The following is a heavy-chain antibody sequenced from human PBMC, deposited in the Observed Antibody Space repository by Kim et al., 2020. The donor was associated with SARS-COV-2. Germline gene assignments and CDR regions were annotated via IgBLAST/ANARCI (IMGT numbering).Heavy chain of an antibody. D-gene: IGHD6-13*01. CDR3: ARGSLQQLVPDFDY. J-gene: IGHJ4*02. V-gene: IGHV4-34*01. Sequence: NPSLKSRVTISVDTSKNQFSLKLSSVTAADTAVYYCARGSLQQLVPDFDYWGQGTLVTVSS.